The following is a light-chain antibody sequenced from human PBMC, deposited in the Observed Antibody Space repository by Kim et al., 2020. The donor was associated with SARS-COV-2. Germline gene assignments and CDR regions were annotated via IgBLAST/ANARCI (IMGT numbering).Light chain of an antibody. CDR2: GAS. Sequence: ATVNCKSSQSVLYSSTNKNYLAWYQQKPGQPPKLLIYGASIRESGVPDRFSGSGSGTDFTLTISGLQAEDVAVYYCQEYYSTPFTFGGGTKVDIK. J-gene: IGKJ4*01. V-gene: IGKV4-1*01. CDR1: QSVLYSSTNKNY. CDR3: QEYYSTPFT.